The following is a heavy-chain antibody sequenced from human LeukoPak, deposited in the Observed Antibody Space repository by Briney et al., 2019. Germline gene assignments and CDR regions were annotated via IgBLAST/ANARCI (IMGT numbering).Heavy chain of an antibody. CDR2: IRYDGSNK. CDR1: GFTFSSYG. Sequence: PGGSLRLSCAASGFTFSSYGMHWVRQAPGKGLEWVAFIRYDGSNKYYADSVKGRFTISRDNSKNTLYLQMNSLRAEDTAVYYCAKDSHYYDCSGPMDYWGQGTLVTVSS. J-gene: IGHJ4*02. V-gene: IGHV3-30*02. D-gene: IGHD3-22*01. CDR3: AKDSHYYDCSGPMDY.